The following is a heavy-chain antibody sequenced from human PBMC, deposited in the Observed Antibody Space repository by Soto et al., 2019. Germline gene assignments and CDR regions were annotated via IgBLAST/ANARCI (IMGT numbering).Heavy chain of an antibody. D-gene: IGHD3-16*01. J-gene: IGHJ4*02. CDR3: AKDAGGTRKGSYFDY. V-gene: IGHV3-43*01. CDR1: GFTFDYYT. Sequence: PGGSLRLSCAASGFTFDYYTMHWVRQAPGKGLEWVSLISWDGGSTYYADSVKGRFTISRDNSKNSLYLQMNSLRTEDTALYYCAKDAGGTRKGSYFDYWGQGTLVTVSS. CDR2: ISWDGGST.